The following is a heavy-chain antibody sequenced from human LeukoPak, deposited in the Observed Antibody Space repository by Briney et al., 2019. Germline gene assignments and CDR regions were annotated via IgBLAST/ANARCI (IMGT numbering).Heavy chain of an antibody. CDR1: GYTFTSYG. J-gene: IGHJ4*02. Sequence: GASVKVSCKASGYTFTSYGISWVRQAPGQGLEWMGWISAYNGNTNYTQKLQGRVTMTTDTSTSTAYMELRSLRSDDTAVYYCARSGPLKRSTVTTRRGNYFDYWGQGTLVTVSS. CDR2: ISAYNGNT. D-gene: IGHD4-17*01. CDR3: ARSGPLKRSTVTTRRGNYFDY. V-gene: IGHV1-18*04.